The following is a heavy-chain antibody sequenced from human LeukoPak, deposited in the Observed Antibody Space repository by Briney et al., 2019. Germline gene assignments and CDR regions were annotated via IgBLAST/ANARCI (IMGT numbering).Heavy chain of an antibody. CDR3: ARCTAGRTFGSLREIKRSREIDY. V-gene: IGHV3-21*01. CDR2: ITGSGDRT. CDR1: GFIFSSYG. J-gene: IGHJ4*02. Sequence: GGSLRLSCVASGFIFSSYGMGWVRQAPGKGLEWISGITGSGDRTHYADSVKGRFTISRDNAKNSLYLQMNSLRVEDTAVYYCARCTAGRTFGSLREIKRSREIDYWGQGTLVTVSS. D-gene: IGHD1-1*01.